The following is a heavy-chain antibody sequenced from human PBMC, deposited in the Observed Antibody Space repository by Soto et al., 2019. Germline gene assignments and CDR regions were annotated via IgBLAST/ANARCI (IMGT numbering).Heavy chain of an antibody. CDR3: ARLGWGSSGWYVFYGMDV. J-gene: IGHJ6*02. D-gene: IGHD6-19*01. CDR1: GYTFTRHG. Sequence: ASVKVSCKASGYTFTRHGMEWVRPAPGQRLEWMGWINAGNGNTKYSQRFQGRVTITRDTSASTVYMELSSLRSEDTAVYYCARLGWGSSGWYVFYGMDVWGQGTTVTVSS. V-gene: IGHV1-3*01. CDR2: INAGNGNT.